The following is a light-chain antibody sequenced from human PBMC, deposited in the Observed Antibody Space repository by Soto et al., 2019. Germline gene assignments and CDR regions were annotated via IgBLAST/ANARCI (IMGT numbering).Light chain of an antibody. V-gene: IGKV1-5*01. CDR2: DAS. J-gene: IGKJ1*01. CDR3: QQYGSSGT. Sequence: DIKMTQSPSTLSASVGDRVTISCRASQSISSWLAWYQQKPGKAPKLLIYDASSLEIGVPLRFSGSRSGTEFTLTISSLQPDDFATYYCQQYGSSGTFGQGTKVDI. CDR1: QSISSW.